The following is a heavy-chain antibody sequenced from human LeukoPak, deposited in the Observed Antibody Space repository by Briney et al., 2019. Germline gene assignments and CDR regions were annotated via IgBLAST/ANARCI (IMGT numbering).Heavy chain of an antibody. CDR2: IYYSGST. D-gene: IGHD2-15*01. V-gene: IGHV4-59*01. CDR3: ARDVCSGGSCYFSP. J-gene: IGHJ5*02. Sequence: PSETLSLTCTVSGGSISSYYWSWIRQPPGKGLEWIGYIYYSGSTNYNPSLKSRVTISVDTSKNQFSLKLSSVTAADTAVYYCARDVCSGGSCYFSPWGQGTLVTVSS. CDR1: GGSISSYY.